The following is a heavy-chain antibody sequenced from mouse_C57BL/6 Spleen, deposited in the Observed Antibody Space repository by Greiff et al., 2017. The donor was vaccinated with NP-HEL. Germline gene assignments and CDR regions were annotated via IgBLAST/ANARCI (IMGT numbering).Heavy chain of an antibody. Sequence: VQLQQSGPELVKPGASVKLSCKASGYSFTDYYMNWVKQSHGKSLEWIGVINPNYGTTNYNQKFKGKSTLTVAQSSSTAYMPPTGLTSEDSAGYYSGRRVFDYWGQGTTLTVAA. CDR3: GRRVFDY. CDR1: GYSFTDYY. V-gene: IGHV1-39*01. CDR2: INPNYGTT. J-gene: IGHJ2*01.